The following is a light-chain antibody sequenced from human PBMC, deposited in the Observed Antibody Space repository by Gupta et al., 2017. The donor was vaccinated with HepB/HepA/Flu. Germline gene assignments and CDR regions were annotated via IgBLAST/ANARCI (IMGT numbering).Light chain of an antibody. J-gene: IGLJ3*02. Sequence: QSVLTQPPSVSAAPGPKVTISCSGGDSNIGYNYVSWYQQFPGTAPKLLIYDNNKRPSGIPDRFSGSKSDTSATLDITGLQTGDEAEYYCATWDSSLSAAVFGGGTKLTVL. CDR2: DNN. CDR3: ATWDSSLSAAV. V-gene: IGLV1-51*01. CDR1: DSNIGYNY.